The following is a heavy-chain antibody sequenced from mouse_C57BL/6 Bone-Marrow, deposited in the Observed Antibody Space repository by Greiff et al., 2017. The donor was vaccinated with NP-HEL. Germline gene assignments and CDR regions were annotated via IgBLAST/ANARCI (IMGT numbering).Heavy chain of an antibody. J-gene: IGHJ3*01. CDR3: ARRELGTLAY. CDR2: ILPGSGST. V-gene: IGHV1-9*01. Sequence: VQRVESGAELMKPGASVKLSCKATGYTFTGYWIEWVKQRPGHGLEWIGEILPGSGSTNYNEKFKGKATFTADTSSNTAYMQLSSLTTEDSAIYYCARRELGTLAYWGQGTLVTVSA. CDR1: GYTFTGYW. D-gene: IGHD4-1*01.